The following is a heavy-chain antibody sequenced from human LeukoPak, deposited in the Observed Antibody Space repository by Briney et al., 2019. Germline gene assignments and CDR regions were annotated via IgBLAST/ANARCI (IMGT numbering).Heavy chain of an antibody. CDR1: GFTFSSYS. Sequence: PGGSLRLSCAASGFTFSSYSMNWVRQAPGEGLDWVSYISSSSSTKYYAGSVKGRFTISRDNAKNSLYLQMNSLRAEDTAVYYCARGSNTADYWGQGTLVTVSS. CDR2: ISSSSSTK. V-gene: IGHV3-48*01. J-gene: IGHJ4*02. D-gene: IGHD5-18*01. CDR3: ARGSNTADY.